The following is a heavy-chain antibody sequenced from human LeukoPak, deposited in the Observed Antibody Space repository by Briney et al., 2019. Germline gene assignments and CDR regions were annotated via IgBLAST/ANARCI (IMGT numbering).Heavy chain of an antibody. CDR1: GGSFSGYY. CDR2: IYSGGST. V-gene: IGHV3-66*02. CDR3: VAAADVDY. Sequence: TLSLTCAVYGGSFSGYYWSWIRQPPGKGLECVSVIYSGGSTYYADSVKGRFTISRDNSKNTLYLQMNSLRAEDTAVYYCVAAADVDYWGQGTLVTVSS. D-gene: IGHD6-13*01. J-gene: IGHJ4*02.